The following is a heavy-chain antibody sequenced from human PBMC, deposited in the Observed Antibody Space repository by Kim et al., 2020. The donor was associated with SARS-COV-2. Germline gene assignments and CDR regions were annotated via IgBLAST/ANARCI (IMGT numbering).Heavy chain of an antibody. CDR1: GFTFSSYA. CDR3: AKGDILTGYYPAIGYFDY. D-gene: IGHD3-9*01. CDR2: ISGSGGST. J-gene: IGHJ4*02. V-gene: IGHV3-23*01. Sequence: GGSLRLSCAASGFTFSSYAMSWVRQAPGKGLEWVSAISGSGGSTYYADSVKGRFTISRDNSKNTLYLQMNSLRAEDTAVYYCAKGDILTGYYPAIGYFDYWGQGTLVTVSS.